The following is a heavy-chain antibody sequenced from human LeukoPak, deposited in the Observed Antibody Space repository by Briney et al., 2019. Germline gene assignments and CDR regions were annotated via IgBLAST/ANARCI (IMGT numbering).Heavy chain of an antibody. V-gene: IGHV7-4-1*02. Sequence: ASVKVSCKASGYTFTSYAMNWVRQAPGQGLEWMGWINANTGNPTYAQGFTGRFVFSLDTSVSTAYLQISSLKADDTAVYYCAKSGWANFYNWFDPWGQGTLVTVSS. D-gene: IGHD6-19*01. J-gene: IGHJ5*02. CDR3: AKSGWANFYNWFDP. CDR2: INANTGNP. CDR1: GYTFTSYA.